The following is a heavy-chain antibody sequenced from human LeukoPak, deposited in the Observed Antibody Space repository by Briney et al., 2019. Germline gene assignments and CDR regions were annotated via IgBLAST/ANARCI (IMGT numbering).Heavy chain of an antibody. V-gene: IGHV3-23*01. J-gene: IGHJ4*02. CDR2: ISGSGGST. D-gene: IGHD6-19*01. Sequence: GGSQRLSCAASGFTFSSYAMSWVRQAPGKGLEWVSAISGSGGSTYYADSVKGRFTISRDNSKNTLYLQMNSLRAEDTAVYYCAKGGQQWPYYFDYWGQGTLVTVSS. CDR3: AKGGQQWPYYFDY. CDR1: GFTFSSYA.